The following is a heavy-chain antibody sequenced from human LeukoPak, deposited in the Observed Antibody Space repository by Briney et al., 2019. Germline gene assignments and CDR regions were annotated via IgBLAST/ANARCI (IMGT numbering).Heavy chain of an antibody. J-gene: IGHJ4*02. V-gene: IGHV4-34*01. CDR2: INHSGST. CDR1: GVSFSGYY. Sequence: PSETLSLTCAVYGVSFSGYYWSWIRQPPGKGLEWIGEINHSGSTNYNPSLKSRVTISVDTSKNQFSLKLSSVTAADTAVYYCARGSNDGYETFDYWGQGTLVTVSS. D-gene: IGHD5-12*01. CDR3: ARGSNDGYETFDY.